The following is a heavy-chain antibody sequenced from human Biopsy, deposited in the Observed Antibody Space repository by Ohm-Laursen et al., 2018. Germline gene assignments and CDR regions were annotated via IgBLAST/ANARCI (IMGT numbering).Heavy chain of an antibody. Sequence: TLSLTCTVSGGSISSGGSYWSWVRQRPGKGLEWIGYIFNSVKTYYNPSLKNLITISGDTSKNQFSLKLNSVTAADTAVYYCARGDYFDSNGYFWFDPWGQGTLVTVSS. CDR3: ARGDYFDSNGYFWFDP. J-gene: IGHJ5*02. V-gene: IGHV4-31*01. CDR1: GGSISSGGSY. CDR2: IFNSVKT. D-gene: IGHD3-22*01.